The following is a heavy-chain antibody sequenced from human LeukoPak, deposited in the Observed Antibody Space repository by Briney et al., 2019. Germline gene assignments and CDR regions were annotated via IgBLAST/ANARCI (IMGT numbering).Heavy chain of an antibody. CDR1: GFTFSSYG. CDR2: IWYDGSNK. D-gene: IGHD6-19*01. V-gene: IGHV3-33*01. Sequence: PGRSLRLSCAASGFTFSSYGMHWVRQAPGKGLEWVAVIWYDGSNKYYADSVKGRFTISRDNSKNTLYLQMNSLRAEDTAVYYCARDGAAVAVDYWGQGTLVTVSS. CDR3: ARDGAAVAVDY. J-gene: IGHJ4*02.